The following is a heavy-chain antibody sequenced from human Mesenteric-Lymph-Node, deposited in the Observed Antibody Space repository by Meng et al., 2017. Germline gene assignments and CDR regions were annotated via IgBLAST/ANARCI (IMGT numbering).Heavy chain of an antibody. CDR2: IKQDGSEK. CDR3: AKDTGSSGYYGYGFDY. CDR1: GFTFSSYW. V-gene: IGHV3-7*03. D-gene: IGHD3-22*01. Sequence: GGSLRLSCAAPGFTFSSYWMAWVRQAPGKGLEWVANIKQDGSEKYYVDSVKGRFTISRDNSKNTLYLQMNSLRAEDTAVYYCAKDTGSSGYYGYGFDYWGQGTLVTVSS. J-gene: IGHJ4*02.